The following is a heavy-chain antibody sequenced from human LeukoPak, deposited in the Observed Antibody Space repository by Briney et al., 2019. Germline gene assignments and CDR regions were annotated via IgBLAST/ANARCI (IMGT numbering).Heavy chain of an antibody. CDR1: GFTFSSYA. CDR3: ARGRSGDPYFDY. J-gene: IGHJ4*02. Sequence: GGSLRLSCAASGFTFSSYAMSWVRQAPGKGLEWVSAISGSGGSTYYADSVKGRFTISRDDAENSLYLQMSCLRAEDTAVYYCARGRSGDPYFDYWGQGTLVTASS. D-gene: IGHD2-15*01. V-gene: IGHV3-23*01. CDR2: ISGSGGST.